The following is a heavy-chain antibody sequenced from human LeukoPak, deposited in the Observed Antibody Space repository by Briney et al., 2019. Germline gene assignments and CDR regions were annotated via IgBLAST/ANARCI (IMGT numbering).Heavy chain of an antibody. D-gene: IGHD3-10*02. CDR3: AKFFTGEYVRSFDV. Sequence: PGGSLRLSCAASGFTFSSYAIHWVRQGPGKGLEWVALISHDGSTKYSTDSVKGRFTISRDNSKNTLYLQMNSLRPEDTAVYYCAKFFTGEYVRSFDVWGQGTMVTVSS. V-gene: IGHV3-30*04. CDR2: ISHDGSTK. J-gene: IGHJ3*01. CDR1: GFTFSSYA.